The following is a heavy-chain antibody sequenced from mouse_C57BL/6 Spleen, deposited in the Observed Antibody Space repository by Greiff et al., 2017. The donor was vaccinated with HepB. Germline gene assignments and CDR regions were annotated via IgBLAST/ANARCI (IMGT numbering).Heavy chain of an antibody. J-gene: IGHJ2*01. CDR1: GYTFTSYT. V-gene: IGHV1-4*01. CDR3: ARTHER. CDR2: INPSSGYT. Sequence: VQLQQSGAELARPGASVKMSCKASGYTFTSYTMHWVQQRPGQGLEWIGYINPSSGYTKYKQKVKDKATLTADKSSSTAYMQLSSLTSEDSAVYYCARTHERWGQGTTLTVSS.